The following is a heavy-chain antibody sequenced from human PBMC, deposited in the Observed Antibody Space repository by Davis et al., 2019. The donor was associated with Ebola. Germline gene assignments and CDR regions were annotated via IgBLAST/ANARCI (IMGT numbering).Heavy chain of an antibody. V-gene: IGHV3-23*01. CDR3: AKDRTSSSAFDY. J-gene: IGHJ4*02. D-gene: IGHD6-13*01. CDR1: GFTFSSYA. CDR2: ISGSGGNT. Sequence: GESLKISCAASGFTFSSYAMSWVRQAPGKGLEWVSGISGSGGNTYYADSVKGRFTISRDNSKNTLYLQMNSLRAEDTALYYCAKDRTSSSAFDYWGQGTLVTVSS.